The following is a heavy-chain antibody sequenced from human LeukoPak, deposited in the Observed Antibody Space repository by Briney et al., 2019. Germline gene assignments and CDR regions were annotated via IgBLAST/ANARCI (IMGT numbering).Heavy chain of an antibody. CDR1: GFTFSSYW. CDR3: ASQGVYGGYDLDYFDY. V-gene: IGHV3-7*03. D-gene: IGHD5-12*01. J-gene: IGHJ4*02. Sequence: GGSLRLSCAASGFTFSSYWMSWVRQAPGKGLEWVANIKQDGSEKYYVDSVKGRFTISRDNAKNSLYLHMNGLRAEDTGVYYCASQGVYGGYDLDYFDYWGQGALVTVSS. CDR2: IKQDGSEK.